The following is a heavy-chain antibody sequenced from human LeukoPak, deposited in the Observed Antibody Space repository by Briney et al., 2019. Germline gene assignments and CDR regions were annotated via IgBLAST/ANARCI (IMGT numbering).Heavy chain of an antibody. J-gene: IGHJ4*02. CDR3: ARYRLTAEYCSGTSCPKNDY. CDR1: GFTFSSYA. V-gene: IGHV3-23*01. D-gene: IGHD2-2*01. Sequence: GGSLRLSCAASGFTFSSYAMSWVRQAPGKGLEWVSAISGSGVSTYYADSAKGRFTISRDNSKNTLYLQMNGLRAEDTAVYYCARYRLTAEYCSGTSCPKNDYWGQGTLVTVSS. CDR2: ISGSGVST.